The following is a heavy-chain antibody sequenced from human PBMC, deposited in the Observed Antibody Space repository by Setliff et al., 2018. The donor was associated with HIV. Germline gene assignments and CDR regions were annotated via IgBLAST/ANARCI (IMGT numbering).Heavy chain of an antibody. CDR1: GFTFDDYA. V-gene: IGHV3-43D*03. D-gene: IGHD3-10*01. CDR2: ISWDGGST. J-gene: IGHJ3*02. CDR3: AKDTGLYGWGSLNAFDM. Sequence: GSLRLSCAASGFTFDDYAMHWVRQAPGKGLEWVSLISWDGGSTYYADSVKGRFTISRDNSKNSLYLQMNSLRAEDTALYYCAKDTGLYGWGSLNAFDMWGQGTTVTVSS.